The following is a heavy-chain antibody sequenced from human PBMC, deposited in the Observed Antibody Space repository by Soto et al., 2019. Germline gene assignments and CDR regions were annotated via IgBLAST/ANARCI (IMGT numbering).Heavy chain of an antibody. Sequence: SETLSLTCTVSGGSVSSGSYYWSWIRQPPGKGLEWIGYIYYSGSTNYNPSLKSRVAISVDTSKNQFSLKLSSVTAADTAVYYCARYYDSSGYYPRFDYWGQGTLVTVSS. CDR2: IYYSGST. V-gene: IGHV4-61*01. CDR1: GGSVSSGSYY. D-gene: IGHD3-22*01. CDR3: ARYYDSSGYYPRFDY. J-gene: IGHJ4*02.